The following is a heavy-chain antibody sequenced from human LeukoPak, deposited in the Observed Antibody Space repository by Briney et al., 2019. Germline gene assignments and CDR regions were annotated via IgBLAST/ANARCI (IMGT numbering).Heavy chain of an antibody. CDR1: GFTFSSYE. D-gene: IGHD3-22*01. CDR2: IRYDGSNK. V-gene: IGHV3-30*02. J-gene: IGHJ5*02. Sequence: GGSLRLSCAASGFTFSSYEMNWVRQAPGKGLEWVAFIRYDGSNKYYADSVKGRFTISRDNSKNTLYLQMNSLRAEDTAVYYCAKDGYYYDSSGYYDGWFDPWGQGTLVTVSS. CDR3: AKDGYYYDSSGYYDGWFDP.